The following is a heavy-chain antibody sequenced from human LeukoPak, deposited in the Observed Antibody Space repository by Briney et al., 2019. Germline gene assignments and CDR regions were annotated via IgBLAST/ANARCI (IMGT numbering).Heavy chain of an antibody. Sequence: PSETLSLTCAVYGGSFSNYYWSWLRQPPGKGLEWIGEINHSGSTTYNPSLKSRVTMSIDTSKNQFSLRLSSVTAADTAVSYCARGFSHWGQGTLVTVSS. CDR3: ARGFSH. CDR1: GGSFSNYY. CDR2: INHSGST. J-gene: IGHJ4*02. V-gene: IGHV4-34*01.